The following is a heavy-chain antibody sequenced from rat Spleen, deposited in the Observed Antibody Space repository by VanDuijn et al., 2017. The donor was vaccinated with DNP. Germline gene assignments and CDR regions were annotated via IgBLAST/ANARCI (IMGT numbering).Heavy chain of an antibody. J-gene: IGHJ3*01. Sequence: EVQLVESGGGLVQPGRSLKLSCVASGFIFSNYWMTWVRQAPGKGLEWIGEINKDSSSINYTPSLKDKFTISRDNDQNTLYLQMRKLGSEDTATYYCTSTEGPFAYWGQGTLVTVSS. CDR2: INKDSSSI. D-gene: IGHD1-11*01. V-gene: IGHV4-2*01. CDR3: TSTEGPFAY. CDR1: GFIFSNYW.